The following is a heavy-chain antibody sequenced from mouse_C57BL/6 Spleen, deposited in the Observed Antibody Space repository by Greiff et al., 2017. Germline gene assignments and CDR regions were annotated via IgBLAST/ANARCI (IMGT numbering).Heavy chain of an antibody. CDR3: ARRNYYYGSRDAMDY. V-gene: IGHV5-17*01. D-gene: IGHD1-1*01. J-gene: IGHJ4*01. CDR2: ISSGSSTI. CDR1: GFTFSDYG. Sequence: EVQLVESGGGLVKPGGSLKLSCAASGFTFSDYGMHWVRQAPEKGLEWVAYISSGSSTIYYADTVKGRFTISRDNAKNTLFLQMTSLRSEDTAMYYCARRNYYYGSRDAMDYWGQGTSVTVSS.